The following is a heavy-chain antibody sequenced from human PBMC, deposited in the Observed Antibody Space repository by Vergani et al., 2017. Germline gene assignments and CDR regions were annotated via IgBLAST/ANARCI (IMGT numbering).Heavy chain of an antibody. Sequence: QVQLVQSGAEVKKPGASVKVSCKASGYTFTGYYMHWVRQAPGQGLEWMGWINPNSGGTNYAQPFQGWVTMTRDTSLSTAYRELSRLRSDDTAVYYCARGPPDRFDYWGQGTLVTVSS. CDR1: GYTFTGYY. V-gene: IGHV1-2*04. D-gene: IGHD1-14*01. CDR3: ARGPPDRFDY. J-gene: IGHJ4*02. CDR2: INPNSGGT.